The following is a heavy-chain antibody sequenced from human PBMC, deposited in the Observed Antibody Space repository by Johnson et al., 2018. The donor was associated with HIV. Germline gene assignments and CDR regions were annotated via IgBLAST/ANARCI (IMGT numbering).Heavy chain of an antibody. CDR3: ARDRAAAGTDALDI. J-gene: IGHJ3*02. Sequence: VQLVESGGGLVQPGRSLRLSCAASGFTFSSFALHWVRQAPGKGLEWVALISYDGSNKYYADFVQGRFTISRDNFKNTLYLQMNSLRAEDTAVYYCARDRAAAGTDALDIWGQGTMVTVSS. D-gene: IGHD6-13*01. CDR2: ISYDGSNK. V-gene: IGHV3-30*04. CDR1: GFTFSSFA.